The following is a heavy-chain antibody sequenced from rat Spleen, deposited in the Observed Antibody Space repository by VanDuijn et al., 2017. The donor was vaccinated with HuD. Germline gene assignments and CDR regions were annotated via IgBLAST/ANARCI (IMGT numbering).Heavy chain of an antibody. CDR1: GFTFSNYG. CDR3: TTLNSGVDY. D-gene: IGHD4-3*01. CDR2: ISTSGGST. V-gene: IGHV5-27*01. Sequence: EVELVESGGGLVQPGRSMKLSCAASGFTFSNYGMAWVRQAPTKGLEWVASISTSGGSTYYRDSVKGRFTISRDNAKSTLYLQMDSLRSEDTATYYCTTLNSGVDYWGQGVMVTVSS. J-gene: IGHJ2*01.